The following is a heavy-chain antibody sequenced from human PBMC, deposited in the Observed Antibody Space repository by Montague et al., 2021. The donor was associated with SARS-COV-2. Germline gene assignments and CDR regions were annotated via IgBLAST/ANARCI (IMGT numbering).Heavy chain of an antibody. V-gene: IGHV4-34*01. CDR2: ISQSGNT. J-gene: IGHJ6*03. Sequence: SETLSLTCAVFGESFSRYYWSWIRQPPGKGLEWIGEISQSGNTKXNPSLQSRVSISLDTSRNQFSLKVSSVTAADTAIYYCARLGDGVVPSPILGLGPYYSCYYMDVWGKGTTVTVSS. CDR3: ARLGDGVVPSPILGLGPYYSCYYMDV. CDR1: GESFSRYY. D-gene: IGHD2-2*02.